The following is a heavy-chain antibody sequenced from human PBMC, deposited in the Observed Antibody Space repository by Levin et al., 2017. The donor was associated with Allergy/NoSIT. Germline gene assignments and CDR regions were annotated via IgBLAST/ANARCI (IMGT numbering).Heavy chain of an antibody. V-gene: IGHV4-39*01. CDR3: ARHPSLATVLFDY. CDR1: GGSISSSNYY. J-gene: IGHJ4*02. D-gene: IGHD4-17*01. CDR2: IYYSGNT. Sequence: PSETLSLTCTVSGGSISSSNYYWGWIRQAPGKGLEWIGSIYYSGNTYYNPSLKSRVTISVDTSKNQLSLKLSSVTAADTAVYYCARHPSLATVLFDYWGQGTLVTVSS.